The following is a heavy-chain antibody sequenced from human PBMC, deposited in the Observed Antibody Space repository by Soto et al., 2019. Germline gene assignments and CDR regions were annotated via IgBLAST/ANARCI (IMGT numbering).Heavy chain of an antibody. Sequence: ASVKVSCKASGYTFTSYDINWVRQATGQGLEWMGWMNPNSGNTGYAQKFQGRVTMTRNTSISTAYMELSSLRSEDTAVYYCARGQVTTGPFAYYYYYYMYVWGKGTTVTVSS. J-gene: IGHJ6*03. CDR1: GYTFTSYD. CDR3: ARGQVTTGPFAYYYYYYMYV. D-gene: IGHD4-4*01. V-gene: IGHV1-8*01. CDR2: MNPNSGNT.